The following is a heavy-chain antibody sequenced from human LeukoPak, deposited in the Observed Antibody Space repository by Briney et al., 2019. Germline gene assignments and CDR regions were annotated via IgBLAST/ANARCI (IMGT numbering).Heavy chain of an antibody. V-gene: IGHV3-30*02. J-gene: IGHJ4*02. Sequence: PGGSLRLSCAASGFTFSTYGMHWVRQAPGKGLEWVAFIQYDGTTKYYADSVKGRFTISRDNSKNTLYLQMNSLRAEDTAMYYCAKWQGPYSSGWYFDYWGQGTLVTVSS. CDR2: IQYDGTTK. D-gene: IGHD6-19*01. CDR1: GFTFSTYG. CDR3: AKWQGPYSSGWYFDY.